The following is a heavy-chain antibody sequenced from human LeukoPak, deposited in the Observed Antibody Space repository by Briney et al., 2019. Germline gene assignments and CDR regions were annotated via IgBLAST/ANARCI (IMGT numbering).Heavy chain of an antibody. Sequence: PGGSLRLSCAASGFTFSAYAMSWVRQAPGKGLEWVSAISGSGGSTYYADSVKGRFTISRDNSKNTLYLQMNSLRAEDTAVYYCAKPIVVVPAAIRIDAFDIWGQGTMVTVSS. CDR3: AKPIVVVPAAIRIDAFDI. J-gene: IGHJ3*02. CDR2: ISGSGGST. D-gene: IGHD2-2*02. V-gene: IGHV3-23*01. CDR1: GFTFSAYA.